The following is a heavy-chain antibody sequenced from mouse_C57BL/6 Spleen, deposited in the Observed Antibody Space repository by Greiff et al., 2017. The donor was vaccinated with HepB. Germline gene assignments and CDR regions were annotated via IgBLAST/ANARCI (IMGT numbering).Heavy chain of an antibody. V-gene: IGHV1-76*01. CDR3: ARWGSTMDAMDY. Sequence: VQLQQSGAELVRPEASVKLSCKASGYTFTDYYINWVKQRPGQGLEWIARIYPGSGNTYYNEKFKGKATLTAEKSSSTAYMQLSSLTSEDSAVYFCARWGSTMDAMDYWGQGTSVTVSS. J-gene: IGHJ4*01. CDR1: GYTFTDYY. D-gene: IGHD2-1*01. CDR2: IYPGSGNT.